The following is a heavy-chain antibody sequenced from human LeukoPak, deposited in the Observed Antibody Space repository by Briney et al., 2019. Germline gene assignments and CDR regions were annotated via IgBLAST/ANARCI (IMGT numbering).Heavy chain of an antibody. J-gene: IGHJ6*03. Sequence: PSETLSLTCTVSGGSISSSSYYWGWIRQPPGKGLEWIGSIYHSGSTYYNPSLKSRVTISVDTSKNQFSLKLSSVTAADTAVYYCAREKDNYYYYMDVWGKGTTVTVSS. CDR1: GGSISSSSYY. CDR3: AREKDNYYYYMDV. CDR2: IYHSGST. V-gene: IGHV4-39*07.